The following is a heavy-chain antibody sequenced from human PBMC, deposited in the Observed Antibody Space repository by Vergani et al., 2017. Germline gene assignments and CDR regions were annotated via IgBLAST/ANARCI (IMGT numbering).Heavy chain of an antibody. CDR2: IYHSGST. CDR1: GYPISSGYY. CDR3: ARHKINWNAFGY. V-gene: IGHV4-38-2*01. J-gene: IGHJ4*02. D-gene: IGHD1-1*01. Sequence: QVQLQESGPGLVKPSETLSLTCAVSGYPISSGYYWGWIRQPPGKGLEWIGSIYHSGSTYYNPSLKSRVTISVDTSKNQFSLKLSSVTAADTAVYYRARHKINWNAFGYWGQGTLVTVSS.